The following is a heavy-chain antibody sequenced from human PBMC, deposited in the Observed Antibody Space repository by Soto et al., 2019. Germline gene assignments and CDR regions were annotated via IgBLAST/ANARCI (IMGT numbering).Heavy chain of an antibody. CDR2: ISYDGSNK. Sequence: GGSLRLSCAASGFTFSSYAMHWVRQAPGKGLEWVAVISYDGSNKYYADSVKGRFTISRDNSKNTLYLQMNSLRAEDTAVYYCARGMGGRMITSFTPVANYYYGMDFWGQGTTVTVSS. V-gene: IGHV3-30-3*01. D-gene: IGHD2-15*01. J-gene: IGHJ6*02. CDR3: ARGMGGRMITSFTPVANYYYGMDF. CDR1: GFTFSSYA.